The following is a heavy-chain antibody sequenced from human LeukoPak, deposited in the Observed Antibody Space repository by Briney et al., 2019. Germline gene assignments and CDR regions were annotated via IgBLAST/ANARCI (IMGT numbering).Heavy chain of an antibody. D-gene: IGHD6-19*01. CDR2: INHSGST. Sequence: KASETLSLTCAVYGGSFSGYYWSWIRQPPGKGLEWIGEINHSGSTNYNPSLKSRVTISVDTSKNQFSLRLSSVTAADTAVYYCARADYSGGWYRYWGQGTLVTVSS. CDR1: GGSFSGYY. CDR3: ARADYSGGWYRY. V-gene: IGHV4-34*01. J-gene: IGHJ4*02.